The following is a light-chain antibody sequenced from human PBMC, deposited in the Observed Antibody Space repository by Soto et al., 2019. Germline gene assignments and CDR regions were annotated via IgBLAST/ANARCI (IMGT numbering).Light chain of an antibody. CDR3: QQYNNWLGT. CDR1: QSVSRN. Sequence: EIVMTQSPATLSVSPGERATLSCRASQSVSRNLAWYQQKPGQAPRLLIYGASTRATGIPARFSGSGSGTEFTLTISSLQSEDFAVYYCQQYNNWLGTFGQGTKVEI. J-gene: IGKJ1*01. V-gene: IGKV3-15*01. CDR2: GAS.